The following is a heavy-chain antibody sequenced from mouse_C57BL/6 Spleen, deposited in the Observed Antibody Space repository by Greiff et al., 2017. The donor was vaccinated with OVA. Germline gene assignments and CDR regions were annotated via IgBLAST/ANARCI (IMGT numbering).Heavy chain of an antibody. CDR1: GYSITSGYY. Sequence: EVQLQASLPFLFTPSQSLSLTCSVTGYSITSGYYWNWIRQFPGNKLEWMGYISYDGSNNYNPSLKNRISITRDTSKNQFFLKLNSVTTEDTATYYCARDDGYLFDYWGQGTTLTVSS. CDR3: ARDDGYLFDY. D-gene: IGHD2-3*01. CDR2: ISYDGSN. V-gene: IGHV3-6*01. J-gene: IGHJ2*01.